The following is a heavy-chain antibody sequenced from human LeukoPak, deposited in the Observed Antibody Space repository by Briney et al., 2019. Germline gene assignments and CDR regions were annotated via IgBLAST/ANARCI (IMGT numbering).Heavy chain of an antibody. CDR1: GFTFSVRG. V-gene: IGHV3-21*01. CDR2: IPSSGNDI. J-gene: IGHJ4*02. Sequence: KPGGSLRLSCAASGFTFSVRGMTWVRQAPGKGLEWVSTIPSSGNDIYYADLVKGRFTTSRDNAKNSAYLQMNSLRDEDTAVYYCVRDRKNYFFDYWGQGTLVTVSS. CDR3: VRDRKNYFFDY.